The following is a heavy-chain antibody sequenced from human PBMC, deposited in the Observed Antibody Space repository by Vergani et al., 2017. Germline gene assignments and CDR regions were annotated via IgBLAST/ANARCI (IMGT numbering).Heavy chain of an antibody. J-gene: IGHJ4*02. D-gene: IGHD3-3*01. V-gene: IGHV3-21*01. CDR2: ISSSSSYI. Sequence: EVQLVESGGGLVKPGGSLRLSCAASGFTFSSYSMNWVRQAPGKWLEWVSSISSSSSYIYYADSVKGRFTISRDNAKNSLYLQMTSLRAEDTAVYYCARDLHDFFDYWGQGTLVTVSS. CDR3: ARDLHDFFDY. CDR1: GFTFSSYS.